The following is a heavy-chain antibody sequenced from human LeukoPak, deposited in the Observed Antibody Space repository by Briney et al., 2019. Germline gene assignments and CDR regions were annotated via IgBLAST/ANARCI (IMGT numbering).Heavy chain of an antibody. Sequence: GGSLRLSCAASGFTFISYAMHWVRQAPGKGLEWVAVISYDGSNKYYADSVKGRFTISRDNSKNTLYLQMNSLRAEDTAVYYCAKGDSSGWYPCYMDVWGKGTTVTVSS. CDR3: AKGDSSGWYPCYMDV. D-gene: IGHD6-19*01. CDR1: GFTFISYA. J-gene: IGHJ6*03. CDR2: ISYDGSNK. V-gene: IGHV3-30*04.